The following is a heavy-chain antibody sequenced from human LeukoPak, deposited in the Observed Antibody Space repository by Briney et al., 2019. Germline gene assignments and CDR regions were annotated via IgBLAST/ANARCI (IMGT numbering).Heavy chain of an antibody. CDR3: AREGGGYSYGYLTYYYYMYV. V-gene: IGHV4-61*02. CDR1: GGSISSGSYY. CDR2: IYTSGST. Sequence: PSETLSLTCTVSGGSISSGSYYWSWIRQPAGKGLEWIGRIYTSGSTNYNPSLKSRVTISVDTSKNQFSLKLGSVTAADTAVYYCAREGGGYSYGYLTYYYYMYVWGKGTTVTVSS. D-gene: IGHD5-18*01. J-gene: IGHJ6*03.